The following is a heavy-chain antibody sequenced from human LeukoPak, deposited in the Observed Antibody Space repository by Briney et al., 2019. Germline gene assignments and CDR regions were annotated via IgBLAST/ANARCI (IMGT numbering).Heavy chain of an antibody. CDR1: GFTFSNYG. V-gene: IGHV3-30*18. CDR3: AKGYGSGSYSVDY. Sequence: GGSLRLSCAASGFTFSNYGVHWVRQAPGKGLEWVAFISYDGSNKYYADSVKGRFTISRDNSKNTLYLQMNSLRAEDTAVYYCAKGYGSGSYSVDYWGQGTVVTVSS. D-gene: IGHD3-10*01. CDR2: ISYDGSNK. J-gene: IGHJ4*02.